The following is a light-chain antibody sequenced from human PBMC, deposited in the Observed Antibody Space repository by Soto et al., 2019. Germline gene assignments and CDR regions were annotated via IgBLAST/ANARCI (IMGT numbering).Light chain of an antibody. CDR1: QSFNSNY. J-gene: IGKJ2*01. CDR3: QQYDNSPLYT. V-gene: IGKV3-20*01. Sequence: ENVLTQSPGTLSLSPGDRATLSCRASQSFNSNYLVWYQQKPGQAPRLLIYGASSRATGIPDRFSGSGSGTDFTLTISRLEAEDFAVYYCQQYDNSPLYTFGQGTKLEIK. CDR2: GAS.